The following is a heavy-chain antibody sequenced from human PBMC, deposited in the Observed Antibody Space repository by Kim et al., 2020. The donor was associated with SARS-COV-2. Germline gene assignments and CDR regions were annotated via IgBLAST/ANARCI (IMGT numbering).Heavy chain of an antibody. CDR3: AEAWQRLVWCYSGY. V-gene: IGHV3-23*01. D-gene: IGHD6-13*01. J-gene: IGHJ4*02. Sequence: GGSLRLSCTVSGFTFSSYAMTWVRQAPGKGLEWVSRISAGGDRTSYADSVKGRFTISRDNSTNTLYLQINTLSAEDTALYYCAEAWQRLVWCYSGYWGQG. CDR1: GFTFSSYA. CDR2: ISAGGDRT.